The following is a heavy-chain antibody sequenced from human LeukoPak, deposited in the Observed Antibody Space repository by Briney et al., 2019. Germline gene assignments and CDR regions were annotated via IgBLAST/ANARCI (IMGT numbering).Heavy chain of an antibody. CDR1: GYVFASYG. J-gene: IGHJ4*02. CDR2: SSAYNGDT. Sequence: ASMKVSCKASGYVFASYGITWMRQAPGQGPEWMGWSSAYNGDTNYAQKFQDRLTMTTDTSTATAYMELRSLTSDDTAVYYCARDHGLRDGYIPGFDYWGQGTLVTVSS. CDR3: ARDHGLRDGYIPGFDY. V-gene: IGHV1-18*01. D-gene: IGHD5-24*01.